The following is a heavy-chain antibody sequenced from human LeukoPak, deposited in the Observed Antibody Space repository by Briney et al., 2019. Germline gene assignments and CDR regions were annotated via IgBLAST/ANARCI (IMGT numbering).Heavy chain of an antibody. J-gene: IGHJ2*01. CDR2: IYYSGDT. D-gene: IGHD6-19*01. CDR3: VRDNPARWLVSTTRDWYFDL. V-gene: IGHV4-59*02. CDR1: GASVTNYY. Sequence: SETLSLTCTVSGASVTNYYWSWIRQPPGKGLEWIGYIYYSGDTNYNPSLKSRVTISLDTSKNQFSLNLSSVTAADTAVYYCVRDNPARWLVSTTRDWYFDLWGRGTLVTVSS.